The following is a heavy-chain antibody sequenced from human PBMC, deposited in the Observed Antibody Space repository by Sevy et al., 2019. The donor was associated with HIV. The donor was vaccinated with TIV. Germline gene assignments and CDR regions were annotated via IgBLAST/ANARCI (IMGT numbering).Heavy chain of an antibody. J-gene: IGHJ4*02. CDR3: AKGGPLLVVWTPFDY. V-gene: IGHV3-23*01. CDR1: GFTFSSYA. CDR2: ISGSGGST. D-gene: IGHD2-21*01. Sequence: GESLKISCAASGFTFSSYAMSWVRQAPGKGLEWVSAISGSGGSTYYADSVKGRFTISRDNSKNTLYLQMNSLRAEDTAVYYCAKGGPLLVVWTPFDYWGQGTLVTVSS.